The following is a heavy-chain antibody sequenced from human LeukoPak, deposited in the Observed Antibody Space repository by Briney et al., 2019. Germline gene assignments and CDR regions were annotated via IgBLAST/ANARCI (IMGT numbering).Heavy chain of an antibody. CDR1: GGSFSGYY. D-gene: IGHD3-22*01. CDR3: ARGLIGP. Sequence: SETLSLTCAVYGGSFSGYYWSWIRQPPGKGLEWIGETNHSGSTNYNPSLKSRVTTSVDTSKNRFSLKLSAVTAADTAVYYCARGLIGPWGQGTLVTVSS. V-gene: IGHV4-34*01. CDR2: TNHSGST. J-gene: IGHJ5*02.